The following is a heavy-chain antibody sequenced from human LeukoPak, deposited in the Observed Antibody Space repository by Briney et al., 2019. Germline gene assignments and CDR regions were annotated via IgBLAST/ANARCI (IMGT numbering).Heavy chain of an antibody. CDR2: IYYRGST. Sequence: SETLSLTCTVSGGSISSCYWSWIRQPPGKGLEWIGYIYYRGSTNYNPSLKSRVTISVDTSKNQFSLKLSSVTAADTAVYYCARQAPFLKSAFDIWGQGTMVTVSS. CDR3: ARQAPFLKSAFDI. J-gene: IGHJ3*02. CDR1: GGSISSCY. D-gene: IGHD2-21*01. V-gene: IGHV4-59*08.